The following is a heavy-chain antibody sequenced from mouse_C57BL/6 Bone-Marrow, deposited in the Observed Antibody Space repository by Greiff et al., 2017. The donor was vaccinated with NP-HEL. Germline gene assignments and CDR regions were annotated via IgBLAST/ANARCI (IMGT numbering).Heavy chain of an antibody. CDR2: ISNGGGST. CDR1: GFTFSDYY. CDR3: ARHGGRYFDY. V-gene: IGHV5-12*01. Sequence: EVNVVESGGGLVQPGGSLKLSCAASGFTFSDYYMYWVRQTPEKRLEWVAYISNGGGSTYYPDTVKGGFTISRDNAKNTLYLQMSRLKSEDTAMYYCARHGGRYFDYWGQGTTLTVSS. J-gene: IGHJ2*01.